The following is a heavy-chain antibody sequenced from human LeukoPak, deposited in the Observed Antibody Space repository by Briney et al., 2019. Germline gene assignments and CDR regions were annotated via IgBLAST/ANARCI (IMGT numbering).Heavy chain of an antibody. Sequence: GGSLRLSCAASGFTFSNYGLSWVRQAPGKGLEWVSGITGSGGSTYYADSVKGRFTISRDNSKNTLYLQMNSLRAEDTAIYYCAKDQNFDWLLSQTFDYWGQGTLVTVSS. D-gene: IGHD3-9*01. CDR3: AKDQNFDWLLSQTFDY. J-gene: IGHJ4*02. CDR2: ITGSGGST. V-gene: IGHV3-23*01. CDR1: GFTFSNYG.